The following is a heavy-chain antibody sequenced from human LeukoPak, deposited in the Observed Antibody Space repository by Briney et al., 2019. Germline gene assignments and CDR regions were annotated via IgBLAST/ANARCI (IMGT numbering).Heavy chain of an antibody. Sequence: GGSLRLSCAASGFTFGTDAMSCVRRAPGKGLEWVSSISSRMGYIYYGDSVKGRFTTSRDNAKISLYLQMNTLRTEDTGVYYRAGFDSSGWHYFDYWGQGTLVTVSS. D-gene: IGHD6-19*01. CDR3: AGFDSSGWHYFDY. CDR2: ISSRMGYI. CDR1: GFTFGTDA. J-gene: IGHJ4*02. V-gene: IGHV3-21*01.